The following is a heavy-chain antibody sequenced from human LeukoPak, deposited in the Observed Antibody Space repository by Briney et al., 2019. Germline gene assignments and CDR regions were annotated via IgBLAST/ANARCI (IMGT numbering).Heavy chain of an antibody. Sequence: GGSLRLSCAASGFTFSSSAMSWVRQVPGKGLEWVAVISYDGSNKYYADSVKGRFTISRDNVKNSLYLQMDSLRVEDTAVYYCAATNGARGGTFDYWGQGTPVTVS. V-gene: IGHV3-30*03. D-gene: IGHD1-7*01. J-gene: IGHJ4*02. CDR1: GFTFSSSA. CDR3: AATNGARGGTFDY. CDR2: ISYDGSNK.